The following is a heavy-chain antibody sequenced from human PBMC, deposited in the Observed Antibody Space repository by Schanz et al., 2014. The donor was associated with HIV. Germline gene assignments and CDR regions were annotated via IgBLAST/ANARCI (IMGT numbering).Heavy chain of an antibody. D-gene: IGHD6-13*01. J-gene: IGHJ6*02. Sequence: QVHLVESGGGVVQPGTSLRLSCAASGFTFSTYAMHWVRQAPGKGLEWMAVISFDGSNKYYADSVKGQFTISRDNSKNTLYLQMNSLRAEDTAVYYCAREKYSSTWWRAGLYFYGMDVWGQGTTVTVSS. CDR3: AREKYSSTWWRAGLYFYGMDV. CDR2: ISFDGSNK. CDR1: GFTFSTYA. V-gene: IGHV3-30-3*01.